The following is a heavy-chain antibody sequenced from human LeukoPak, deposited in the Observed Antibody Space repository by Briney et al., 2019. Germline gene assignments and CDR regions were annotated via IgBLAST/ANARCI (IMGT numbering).Heavy chain of an antibody. Sequence: GGSLRLSCAASGFTFSSYAMHWVRQAPGKGLEWVAGISYDGSNKYYADSVKGRFTIPRDNSKHTLYLQMNSLRPEDTAAYYCAQNYVDIVPTSYYYYYGMDVWGQGTTVTVSS. CDR2: ISYDGSNK. CDR3: AQNYVDIVPTSYYYYYGMDV. CDR1: GFTFSSYA. J-gene: IGHJ6*02. D-gene: IGHD5-12*01. V-gene: IGHV3-30*04.